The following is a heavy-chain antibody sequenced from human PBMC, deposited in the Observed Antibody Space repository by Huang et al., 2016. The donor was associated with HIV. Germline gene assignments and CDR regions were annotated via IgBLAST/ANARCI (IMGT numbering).Heavy chain of an antibody. CDR2: IKKDEREK. V-gene: IGHV3-7*01. J-gene: IGHJ6*02. CDR1: TFSFGAYW. D-gene: IGHD1-7*01. Sequence: VESGGRLVQPGGSIRLSCVGSTFSFGAYWMSWVRQTPGKGLEWVANIKKDEREKYYVESVKGRFNISRDNAKKILFLQMDNVRVEDTATYYCATKTGAMDIWGQGTAVTVS. CDR3: ATKTGAMDI.